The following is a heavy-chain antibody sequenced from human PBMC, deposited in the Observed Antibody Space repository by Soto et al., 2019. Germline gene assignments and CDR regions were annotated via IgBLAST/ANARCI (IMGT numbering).Heavy chain of an antibody. D-gene: IGHD3-10*01. J-gene: IGHJ4*02. V-gene: IGHV4-59*08. CDR2: IYYSGST. CDR3: ARYYGGYSDY. Sequence: PSETLSLTCTVSGGSISSYYWSWIRQPPGKGLEWIGYIYYSGSTNYNPSLKSRVTISVDTSKSQFSLKLSSVTAADTAVYYCARYYGGYSDYWGQGTLVTVSS. CDR1: GGSISSYY.